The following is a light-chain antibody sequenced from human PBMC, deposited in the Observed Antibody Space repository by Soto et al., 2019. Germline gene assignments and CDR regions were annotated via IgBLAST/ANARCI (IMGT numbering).Light chain of an antibody. CDR1: HSVSNY. CDR3: QQRSNWPA. Sequence: EIVLTQSPSTLSLSPVERGTLSFRASHSVSNYLAWYQQKPGQAPRLLIYDASNRATGIPARFSGSGSGTDFTLTISSLEPEDFAVYYCQQRSNWPAFGQGTKVDNK. CDR2: DAS. J-gene: IGKJ1*01. V-gene: IGKV3-11*01.